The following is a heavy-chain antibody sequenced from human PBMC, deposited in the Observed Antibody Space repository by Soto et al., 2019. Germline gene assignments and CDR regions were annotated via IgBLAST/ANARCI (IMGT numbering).Heavy chain of an antibody. V-gene: IGHV3-73*01. CDR3: VGEMTTLTTSGYFDY. D-gene: IGHD4-17*01. CDR1: GFTFSGSA. J-gene: IGHJ4*02. CDR2: IRSKANSYAT. Sequence: EVQLVESGGGLVQPGGSLKLSCAASGFTFSGSAMHWVRQASGKGLEWVGRIRSKANSYATAYAASVKGRFTISRDDSKNTAYLQMNSLKTEDTAVYYCVGEMTTLTTSGYFDYWGQGTLVTVSS.